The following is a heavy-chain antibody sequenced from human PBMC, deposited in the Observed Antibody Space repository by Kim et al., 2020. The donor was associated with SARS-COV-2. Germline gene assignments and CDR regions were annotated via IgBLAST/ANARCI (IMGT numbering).Heavy chain of an antibody. CDR2: IYSGGNT. D-gene: IGHD3-3*01. V-gene: IGHV3-66*02. CDR3: ARELFGSRSRTGFGY. Sequence: GGSLRLSCAASGFTVSSNYISWVRQAPGTGLEWVSIIYSGGNTYYADSVKGRFTISRDDSKNTLSLQMNSLGSEDTAVYYCARELFGSRSRTGFGYWGQGTLVTVSS. J-gene: IGHJ4*02. CDR1: GFTVSSNY.